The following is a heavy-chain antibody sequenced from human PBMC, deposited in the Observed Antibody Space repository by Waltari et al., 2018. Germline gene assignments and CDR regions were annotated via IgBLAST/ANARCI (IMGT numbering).Heavy chain of an antibody. CDR1: GFTFGCYW. V-gene: IGHV3-7*01. CDR2: KKQEGSEN. CDR3: ARVFVYGANSGKRPMDV. J-gene: IGHJ6*03. D-gene: IGHD4-17*01. Sequence: EVQMVESGGGLVQPGGSLRLSCAASGFTFGCYWVSWARQAPRKGVELVANKKQEGSENYYVDSVKGRFTISRDDAKNSLYLQMNSLRNEDTAVYFCARVFVYGANSGKRPMDVWGKGTTVTVSS.